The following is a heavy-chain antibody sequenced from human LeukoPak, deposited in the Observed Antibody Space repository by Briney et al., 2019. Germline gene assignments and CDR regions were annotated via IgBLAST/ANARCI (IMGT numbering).Heavy chain of an antibody. D-gene: IGHD6-19*01. CDR1: GFSFSSYG. J-gene: IGHJ4*02. CDR2: IRSDGSNK. V-gene: IGHV3-30*02. CDR3: ARILDSAWGELGY. Sequence: GGSLRLSCAGSGFSFSSYGMHWVRQAPGKGLEWMAFIRSDGSNKYYADSVKGRFTISRDNSKNTLYLQMNSPRAEDTAVYYCARILDSAWGELGYWGQGTLVTVSS.